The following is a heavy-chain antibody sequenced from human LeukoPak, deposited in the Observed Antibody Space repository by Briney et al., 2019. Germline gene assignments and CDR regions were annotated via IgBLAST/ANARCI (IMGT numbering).Heavy chain of an antibody. V-gene: IGHV3-33*01. Sequence: GRSLRLSCAASGFTFSSYGMHWVRQAPGKGLEWVAVIWYDGSNKYYADSVKGRFTISRDDAKNSLYLQMNSLRTEDTAIYFCARGPTVTTSGYWGQGTLVTVSS. CDR2: IWYDGSNK. D-gene: IGHD4-17*01. CDR1: GFTFSSYG. J-gene: IGHJ4*02. CDR3: ARGPTVTTSGY.